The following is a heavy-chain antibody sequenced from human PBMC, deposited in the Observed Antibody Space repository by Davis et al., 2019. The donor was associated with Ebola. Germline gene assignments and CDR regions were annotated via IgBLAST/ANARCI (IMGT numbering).Heavy chain of an antibody. CDR2: INPHNGNT. D-gene: IGHD4/OR15-4a*01. CDR1: GYTFTSYA. CDR3: ARGPLANYLWNWFDP. V-gene: IGHV1-3*01. Sequence: AASVKVSCKASGYTFTSYAMHWVRQAPGQRLEWMGWINPHNGNTNYAQNVQGRVIMTSDTATTTAYMEVGSLRSDDTAVYYCARGPLANYLWNWFDPWGQGTLVTVSS. J-gene: IGHJ5*02.